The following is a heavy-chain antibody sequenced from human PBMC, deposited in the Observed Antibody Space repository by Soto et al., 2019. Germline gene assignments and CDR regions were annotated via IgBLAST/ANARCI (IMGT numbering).Heavy chain of an antibody. D-gene: IGHD3-16*01. CDR3: ADSRNYYQYDCFDL. J-gene: IGHJ5*02. CDR1: GFSLTTRGVG. CDR2: IYWDDDK. Sequence: QITLKESGPPLGKPTQNLTLTCTFSGFSLTTRGVGVGWIRPPPGKALEGLALIYWDDDKRYSPSLQSRLSINKDNSKNPVVLTMTNVDPVDTATYCCADSRNYYQYDCFDLWGQGTLVSVSS. V-gene: IGHV2-5*02.